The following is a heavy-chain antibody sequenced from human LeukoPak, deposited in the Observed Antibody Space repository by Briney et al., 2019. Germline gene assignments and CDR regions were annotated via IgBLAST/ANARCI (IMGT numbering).Heavy chain of an antibody. V-gene: IGHV4-59*01. Sequence: SETLSLTCTVSGDSISSYYWSWIRQPPGKGLEWIGDIYNSGSTNYNPSLKSRVTISVDTSKNQFSLKLSSVTAADTAVYYCARVVNRGGRGDSYYFDYWGQGTLVTVSS. CDR1: GDSISSYY. J-gene: IGHJ4*02. CDR2: IYNSGST. D-gene: IGHD2-21*02. CDR3: ARVVNRGGRGDSYYFDY.